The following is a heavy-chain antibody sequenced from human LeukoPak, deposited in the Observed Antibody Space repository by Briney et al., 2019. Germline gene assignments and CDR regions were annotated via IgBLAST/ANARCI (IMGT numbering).Heavy chain of an antibody. CDR2: IYYSGST. CDR3: ARLSIVGATNFDY. J-gene: IGHJ4*02. V-gene: IGHV4-59*08. CDR1: GASITSYY. D-gene: IGHD1-26*01. Sequence: SETLSLTCTVSGASITSYYWSWIRQPPGKGLEWIGYIYYSGSTTYKPSLKSRVTISVDTSKDQFSLKLSSVTAADTAVYYCARLSIVGATNFDYWGQGTLVTVSS.